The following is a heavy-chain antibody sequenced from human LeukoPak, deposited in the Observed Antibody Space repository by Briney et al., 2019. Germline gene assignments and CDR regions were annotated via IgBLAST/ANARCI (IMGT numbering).Heavy chain of an antibody. Sequence: GGSLRLSCAASGFTFTTYWMSWVRQAPGKGLEWVANIQQDGRETYYVDSVKGRFTISRDNAKNSLFLQMNSLRAEDTAVYYCARERTYSSAWSPLDYFDYWGQGTLVTVSS. CDR1: GFTFTTYW. V-gene: IGHV3-7*01. CDR2: IQQDGRET. CDR3: ARERTYSSAWSPLDYFDY. D-gene: IGHD6-19*01. J-gene: IGHJ4*02.